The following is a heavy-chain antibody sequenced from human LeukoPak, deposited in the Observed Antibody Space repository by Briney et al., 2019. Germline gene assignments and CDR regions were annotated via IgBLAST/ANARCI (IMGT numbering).Heavy chain of an antibody. CDR1: GYTFTNYG. Sequence: ASVKVSCKASGYTFTNYGISWVRQAPGQALEWMGWISAYNGNTKYTQTLQGRVTMTTDTSTSTAYMELRSLRSDDTAVYYCARDFAAAGTWGHWGQGTLVIVSS. V-gene: IGHV1-18*01. D-gene: IGHD6-13*01. CDR3: ARDFAAAGTWGH. CDR2: ISAYNGNT. J-gene: IGHJ4*02.